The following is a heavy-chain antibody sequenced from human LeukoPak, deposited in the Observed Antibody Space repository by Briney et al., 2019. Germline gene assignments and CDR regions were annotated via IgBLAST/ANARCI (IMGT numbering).Heavy chain of an antibody. CDR1: GGSFSGYY. V-gene: IGHV4-34*01. D-gene: IGHD3-10*01. CDR3: ARRDALWFRGPGREGHNWFDP. J-gene: IGHJ5*02. Sequence: SETLSLTCAVYGGSFSGYYRSWIRQPPGKGLEWIGEINHSGSTNYNPSLKSRVTISVDTSKNQFSLKLSSVTAADTAVYYCARRDALWFRGPGREGHNWFDPWGQGTLVTVSS. CDR2: INHSGST.